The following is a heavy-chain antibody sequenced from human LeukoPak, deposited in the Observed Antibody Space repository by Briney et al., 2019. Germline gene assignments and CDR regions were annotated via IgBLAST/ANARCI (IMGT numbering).Heavy chain of an antibody. CDR3: ASEKWVKREGVYYYYGITV. J-gene: IGHJ6*02. V-gene: IGHV1-8*01. D-gene: IGHD1-26*01. CDR1: GYPFNTYD. Sequence: ASVKVSCKASGYPFNTYDINWVRQATGQGLEWMGWMNPNSGNTNCAQKFKGRVTMTRDTAMGTAYMELSSLTSEDTAVYYCASEKWVKREGVYYYYGITVWGQGTTVTFSS. CDR2: MNPNSGNT.